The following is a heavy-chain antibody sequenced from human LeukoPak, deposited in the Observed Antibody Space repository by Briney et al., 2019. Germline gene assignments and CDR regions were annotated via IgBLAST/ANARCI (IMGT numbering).Heavy chain of an antibody. CDR1: GGSISSGSYY. CDR3: ARGAPPYYYDSSGYYPRHPFDY. Sequence: SETLSLTCTVSGGSISSGSYYWSWLRKPPGKGLEWIGRINTSGSTNYNPSLKSRATISVNTTNNQFSLKLSSVTAAETAVYYCARGAPPYYYDSSGYYPRHPFDYWGQGTLVTVSS. V-gene: IGHV4-61*02. CDR2: INTSGST. J-gene: IGHJ4*02. D-gene: IGHD3-22*01.